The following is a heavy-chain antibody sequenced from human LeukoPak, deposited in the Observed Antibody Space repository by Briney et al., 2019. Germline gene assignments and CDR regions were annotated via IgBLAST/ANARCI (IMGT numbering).Heavy chain of an antibody. V-gene: IGHV3-33*01. Sequence: GRSLRLSCAASGFTFSSYGMHWVRQAPGKGLEWVADIWFDGKNEHFADSVKGRFTISRDNSKNTMYLQINSLRAEDTAVYYCARDRHCANGVCHSPPGMNVWGQGTTVTVSS. J-gene: IGHJ6*02. CDR2: IWFDGKNE. D-gene: IGHD2-8*01. CDR3: ARDRHCANGVCHSPPGMNV. CDR1: GFTFSSYG.